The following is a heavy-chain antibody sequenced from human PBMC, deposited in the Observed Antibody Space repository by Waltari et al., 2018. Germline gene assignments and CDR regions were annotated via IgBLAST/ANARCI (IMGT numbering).Heavy chain of an antibody. CDR2: INWNGGST. CDR1: GFTFDDYG. V-gene: IGHV3-20*04. J-gene: IGHJ5*02. CDR3: AGGTWFGDVGWFDP. D-gene: IGHD3-10*01. Sequence: AASGFTFDDYGMSWVRQAPGKGLAWVSGINWNGGSTGYADSVKGRFTISRDNAKNSLYLQMNSLRAEDTALYYCAGGTWFGDVGWFDPWGQGTLVTVSS.